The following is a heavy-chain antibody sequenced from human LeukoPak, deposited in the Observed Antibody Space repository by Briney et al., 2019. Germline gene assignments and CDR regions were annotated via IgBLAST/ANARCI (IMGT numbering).Heavy chain of an antibody. J-gene: IGHJ2*01. CDR1: GGSISSSSYY. CDR2: IYYSGST. D-gene: IGHD4-17*01. CDR3: ARYSSTDWYFDL. V-gene: IGHV4-61*05. Sequence: SETLSLTCTVSGGSISSSSYYWSWIRQPPGKGLEWIGYIYYSGSTNYNPSLKSRVTISVDTSKNQFSLKLSSVTAADTAVYYCARYSSTDWYFDLWGRGTRVTVSS.